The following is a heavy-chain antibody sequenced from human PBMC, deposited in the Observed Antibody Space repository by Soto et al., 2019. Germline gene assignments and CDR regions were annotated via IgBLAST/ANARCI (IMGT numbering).Heavy chain of an antibody. V-gene: IGHV1-69*08. J-gene: IGHJ6*03. CDR2: IIPILGIA. CDR3: ARDGGSSPTTAYYYYYMDV. D-gene: IGHD4-4*01. Sequence: QVQLVQSGAAVKKPGSSVKVSCKASGGTFSSYTISWVRQAPGQGLEWMGRIIPILGIANYAQKFQGRVTITADKSTSTAYMELSSLRSEDTAVYYCARDGGSSPTTAYYYYYMDVWGKGTTVTVSS. CDR1: GGTFSSYT.